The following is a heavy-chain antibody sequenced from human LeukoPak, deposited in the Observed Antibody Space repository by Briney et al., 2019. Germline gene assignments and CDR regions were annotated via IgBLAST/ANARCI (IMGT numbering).Heavy chain of an antibody. J-gene: IGHJ5*02. CDR1: GFTFSSNG. Sequence: GGSLRLSCVASGFTFSSNGMHWVRQAPGKGLEWVTFIQYDGSKKYYADSVKGRFTISRDNSKNTLYLQMNSLRAEDTAVYYCAKDYSSGWYRGENWFDPWGQGTLVTVSS. D-gene: IGHD6-19*01. CDR2: IQYDGSKK. CDR3: AKDYSSGWYRGENWFDP. V-gene: IGHV3-30*02.